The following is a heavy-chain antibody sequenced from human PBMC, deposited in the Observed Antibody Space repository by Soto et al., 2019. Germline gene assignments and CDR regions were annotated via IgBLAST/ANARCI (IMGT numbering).Heavy chain of an antibody. D-gene: IGHD6-13*01. CDR1: GGSISSSSYY. J-gene: IGHJ4*02. Sequence: SETLSLTCSVSGGSISSSSYYWGWIRQPPGKGLEWIGSIYYSGSTYYNPSLKSRVTISVDTSKNQFSLKLSSVTAADTAVYYCASCSSSWYADYWGQGTLVTVSS. V-gene: IGHV4-39*01. CDR2: IYYSGST. CDR3: ASCSSSWYADY.